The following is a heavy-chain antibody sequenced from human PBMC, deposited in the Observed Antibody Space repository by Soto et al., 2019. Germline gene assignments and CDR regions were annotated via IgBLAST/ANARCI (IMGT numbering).Heavy chain of an antibody. CDR1: GFTFSSYA. CDR2: ISYDGSNK. J-gene: IGHJ6*01. Sequence: QVQLVESGGGVVQPGRSLRLSCAASGFTFSSYAMHWVRQAPGKGLEWVAVISYDGSNKYYADSVKGRFTISRDNSKNKQKKHYDKCDVESRYPHTRKERGADLRGERREGWREGAGFFFWRGPVWG. V-gene: IGHV3-30-3*01. CDR3: KERGADLRGERREGWREGAGFFFWRGPV. D-gene: IGHD5-12*01.